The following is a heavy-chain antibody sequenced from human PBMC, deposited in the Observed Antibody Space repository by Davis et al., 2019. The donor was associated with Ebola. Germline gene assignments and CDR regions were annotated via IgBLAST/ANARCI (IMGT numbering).Heavy chain of an antibody. V-gene: IGHV3-30*03. D-gene: IGHD3-3*01. J-gene: IGHJ3*02. CDR2: ISYDGSNE. CDR1: GFTFSSYG. CDR3: ARGSVRFLEWLSQNAFDI. Sequence: GGSLRLSCAASGFTFSSYGIHWVRQAPGKGLEWVAVISYDGSNEYYADPVKGRFTISRDNSKNTVYLQMNSLRPDDTAVYYCARGSVRFLEWLSQNAFDIWGQGTVVTVSS.